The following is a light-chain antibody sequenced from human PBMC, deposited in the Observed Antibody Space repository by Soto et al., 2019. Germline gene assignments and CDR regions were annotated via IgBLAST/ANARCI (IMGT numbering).Light chain of an antibody. V-gene: IGKV3-20*01. J-gene: IGKJ3*01. CDR1: QSVSSNY. Sequence: EIVLTQSPGTLSLSPGERATLSCRASQSVSSNYLAWYQHKSGQAPRLLIYGASSRATGIPDRFSGSGSGTDFTLTISSLEPEDFAVYYCQQYGSSPLFSFGPGTEVDLK. CDR3: QQYGSSPLFS. CDR2: GAS.